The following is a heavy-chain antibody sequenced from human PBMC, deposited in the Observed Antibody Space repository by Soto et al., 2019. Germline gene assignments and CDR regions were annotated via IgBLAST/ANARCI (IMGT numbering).Heavy chain of an antibody. CDR2: IYPEDSHS. D-gene: IGHD3-22*01. V-gene: IGHV5-51*01. CDR1: GHTFSKYW. Sequence: GESLKISCEASGHTFSKYWIGWVRQLPGKGLEWMGSIYPEDSHSRYSPSFQGQVIISADKSIDTAYLQWRSLKASDTAMYFCARGXWRNYYNSSDFYLPFDAWGQGTQVTVSS. J-gene: IGHJ4*02. CDR3: ARGXWRNYYNSSDFYLPFDA.